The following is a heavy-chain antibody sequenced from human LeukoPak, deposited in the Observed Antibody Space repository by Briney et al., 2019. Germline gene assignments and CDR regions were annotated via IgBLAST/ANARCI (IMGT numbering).Heavy chain of an antibody. CDR2: IGYDESKK. V-gene: IGHV3-30*02. J-gene: IGHJ4*02. CDR3: ARDHFTRNRLPDY. D-gene: IGHD1-14*01. Sequence: PGGSLRLSCEASGFTYNNFGMHWVRQAPGKGLEWVAFIGYDESKKYYAESVKGRFTISRDDSKNTLYLQMSALKTEDTAVYYCARDHFTRNRLPDYWGQGTLVTVSS. CDR1: GFTYNNFG.